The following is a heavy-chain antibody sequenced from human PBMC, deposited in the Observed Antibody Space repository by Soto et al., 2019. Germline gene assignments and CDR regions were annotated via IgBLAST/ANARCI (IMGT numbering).Heavy chain of an antibody. CDR3: ARVSGYYLPDY. V-gene: IGHV1-3*05. CDR2: INAGNGNT. D-gene: IGHD5-12*01. CDR1: GYTFTNYA. J-gene: IGHJ4*02. Sequence: QVQLVQSGAEENKPGASVEVSCKASGYTFTNYATHWVRQAPGQRLEWMGWINAGNGNTKYSQKFQGRVTITRDTSASTAYMELSSLRSEDTAVYYCARVSGYYLPDYWGQGTLVTVSS.